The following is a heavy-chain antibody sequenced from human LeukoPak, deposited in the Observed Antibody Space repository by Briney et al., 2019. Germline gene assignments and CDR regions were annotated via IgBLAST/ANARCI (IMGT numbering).Heavy chain of an antibody. CDR2: IFNSADI. D-gene: IGHD3-10*01. V-gene: IGHV4-59*01. J-gene: IGHJ4*02. CDR1: GVSISSNY. CDR3: ASLNYHGSGSPFDY. Sequence: SETLSLTCTVSGVSISSNYWSWIRQPPGEGLECIGYIFNSADISYNPSLQSRVTISVDTSKNQFSLKLSSVTAADTAIYYCASLNYHGSGSPFDYWGQGMLVTVSS.